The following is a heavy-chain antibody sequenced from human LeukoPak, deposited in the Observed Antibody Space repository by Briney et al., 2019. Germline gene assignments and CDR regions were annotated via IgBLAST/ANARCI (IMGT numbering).Heavy chain of an antibody. V-gene: IGHV4-59*01. J-gene: IGHJ4*02. CDR2: IYYSGST. CDR1: GGSISSYY. Sequence: SETLSLTCTVSGGSISSYYWSWIRQPPGKGLEWIGYIYYSGSTNYNPSLKSRVTISVDTSKNQFSLKLSSVTAADTAVYYCARPLDSYFDYWGQGTLVTVSS. CDR3: ARPLDSYFDY.